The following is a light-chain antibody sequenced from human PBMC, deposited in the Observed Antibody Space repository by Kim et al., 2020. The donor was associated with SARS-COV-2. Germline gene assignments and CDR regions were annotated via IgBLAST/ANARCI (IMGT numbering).Light chain of an antibody. Sequence: PGERATLSCRASQSVSSNLAWYQQKPGQAHRLLIYGASTRATGIPARFSGSGSGTEFTLTISSLQSEDFAVYYCKQYNNWPPLTFGGGTKVEIK. CDR1: QSVSSN. V-gene: IGKV3-15*01. CDR2: GAS. J-gene: IGKJ4*01. CDR3: KQYNNWPPLT.